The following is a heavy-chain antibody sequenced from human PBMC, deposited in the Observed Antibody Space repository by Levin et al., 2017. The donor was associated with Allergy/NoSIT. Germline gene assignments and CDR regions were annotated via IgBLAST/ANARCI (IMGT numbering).Heavy chain of an antibody. CDR1: GGSISSGSYY. Sequence: SETLSLTCKVSGGSISSGSYYWSWIRQPAAKGLEWIGRIYSSGSANYNTSLKSRVTISVGTSKNQFSLKLSSVTAADTAVYYCARAEVGSEHWGQGTLVTVSS. CDR3: ARAEVGSEH. V-gene: IGHV4-61*02. D-gene: IGHD3-10*01. CDR2: IYSSGSA. J-gene: IGHJ4*02.